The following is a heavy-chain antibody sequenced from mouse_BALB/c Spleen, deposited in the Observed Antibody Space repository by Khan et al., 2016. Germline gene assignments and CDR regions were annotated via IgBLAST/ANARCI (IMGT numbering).Heavy chain of an antibody. V-gene: IGHV2-9*02. Sequence: QVQLKQSGPDLVAPSQSLSITCTVSGFSLTSYGVHWVRQPPGKGLEWLGVIWAGGNTNYNSALMSRLTITRDNSKSQVFLKMNSLQTDDTAMYYCARAGTFDYWGQGTTLTVSS. CDR1: GFSLTSYG. CDR2: IWAGGNT. J-gene: IGHJ2*01. D-gene: IGHD6-1*01. CDR3: ARAGTFDY.